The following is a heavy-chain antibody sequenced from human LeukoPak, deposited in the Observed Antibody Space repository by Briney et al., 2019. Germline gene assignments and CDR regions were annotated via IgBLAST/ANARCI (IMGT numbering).Heavy chain of an antibody. Sequence: SETLSLTCTVSGGSISDSNYYWTWIRHHPGTGLEWIGYVYYSGSTYQNPSLERRVTISVDTSKNQFSLNLSSVTAADTAVYFCARDSRASGYYYYYGMDVWGQGTTVTVSS. V-gene: IGHV4-31*03. CDR1: GGSISDSNYY. D-gene: IGHD1-26*01. CDR3: ARDSRASGYYYYYGMDV. J-gene: IGHJ6*02. CDR2: VYYSGST.